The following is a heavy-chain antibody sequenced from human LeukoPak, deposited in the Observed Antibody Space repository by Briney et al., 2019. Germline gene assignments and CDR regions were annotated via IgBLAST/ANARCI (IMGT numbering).Heavy chain of an antibody. CDR1: GFTFSSYA. Sequence: GGSLRLSCAASGFTFSSYAMNWVRQAPGKGLEWVSSISSSSSYIYYADSVKGRFTISRDNAKNSLYLQMNSLRVEDTAVYYCASPLLGIAVAGTGYWGQGTLVTVSS. CDR2: ISSSSSYI. V-gene: IGHV3-21*01. CDR3: ASPLLGIAVAGTGY. J-gene: IGHJ4*02. D-gene: IGHD6-19*01.